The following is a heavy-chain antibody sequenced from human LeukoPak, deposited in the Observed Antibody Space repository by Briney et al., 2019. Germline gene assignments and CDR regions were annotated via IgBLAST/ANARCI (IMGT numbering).Heavy chain of an antibody. CDR3: ARDPNGDYIGTFDM. CDR2: ISGSGGST. J-gene: IGHJ3*02. Sequence: GRSLRLSCAASGFTFSSYAMSWVRQAPGKGLEWVSAISGSGGSTQYADSVQGRFAISRDNSKNTLYLQMNSLRVEDTAMYFCARDPNGDYIGTFDMRGRGTMVSVSS. D-gene: IGHD4-17*01. CDR1: GFTFSSYA. V-gene: IGHV3-23*01.